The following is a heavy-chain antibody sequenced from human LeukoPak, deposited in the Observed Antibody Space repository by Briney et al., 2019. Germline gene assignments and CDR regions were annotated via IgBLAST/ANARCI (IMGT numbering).Heavy chain of an antibody. CDR1: GGSFSGYY. CDR2: INHSGST. J-gene: IGHJ6*02. D-gene: IGHD5-12*01. CDR3: ARRPRITLYYGMDV. Sequence: SSENLSLTCTVYGGSFSGYYWSWIRQPPGKGLEWIGEINHSGSTNYNPSLKSRVTMSVDTSKNQFSLKLSSVTAADTAVYYCARRPRITLYYGMDVWGQGTTVTVSS. V-gene: IGHV4-34*01.